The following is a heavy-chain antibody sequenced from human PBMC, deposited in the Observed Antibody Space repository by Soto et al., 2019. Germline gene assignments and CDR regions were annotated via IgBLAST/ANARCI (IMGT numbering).Heavy chain of an antibody. CDR2: ISGSGGST. J-gene: IGHJ6*02. CDR1: GFTFSSYA. CDR3: AMSSIAARPLNYYYYGMDV. Sequence: GGSLRLSCAASGFTFSSYAMSWVRQAPGKGLEWVSAISGSGGSTYYADSVKGRFTISRDNSKNTLYLQMNSLRAEDTAVYYCAMSSIAARPLNYYYYGMDVWGQGTTVTVSS. D-gene: IGHD6-6*01. V-gene: IGHV3-23*01.